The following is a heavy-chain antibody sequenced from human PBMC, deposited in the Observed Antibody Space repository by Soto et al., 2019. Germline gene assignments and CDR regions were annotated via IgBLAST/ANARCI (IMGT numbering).Heavy chain of an antibody. D-gene: IGHD3-3*01. V-gene: IGHV3-74*01. CDR2: INSDGTST. CDR1: GFAFSSYW. Sequence: EVQLVESGGGLVQPGGSLRLSCAVSGFAFSSYWMHWVRQTPGKGLVWVSRINSDGTSTAYADSVKGRFTISRDKAKDTLYLEMNSLRAEDTAVYYCARDGWDLEWLLRVYSYMDVWGKGTTVTVSS. J-gene: IGHJ6*03. CDR3: ARDGWDLEWLLRVYSYMDV.